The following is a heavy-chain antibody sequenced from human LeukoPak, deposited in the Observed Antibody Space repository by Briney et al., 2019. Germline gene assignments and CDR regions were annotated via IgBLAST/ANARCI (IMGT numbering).Heavy chain of an antibody. D-gene: IGHD6-13*01. J-gene: IGHJ4*02. CDR3: AKDSDSSSWYLGYFEY. Sequence: PGGSLRLPCAPSGFTFSSYAMSWVRHAPGKGLECVSAICGSGGSTYYADSVQGRFTIPRDHSKNTLYLQMNSLRAEDTAVYYCAKDSDSSSWYLGYFEYWGQGTLVTVSS. V-gene: IGHV3-23*01. CDR2: ICGSGGST. CDR1: GFTFSSYA.